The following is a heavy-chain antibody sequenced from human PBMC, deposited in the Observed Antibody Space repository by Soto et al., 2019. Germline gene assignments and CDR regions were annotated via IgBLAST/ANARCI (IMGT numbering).Heavy chain of an antibody. CDR3: ARQTRYCSGGSCYLWFDP. J-gene: IGHJ5*02. CDR2: IYYSGST. Sequence: SETLSLTCTVSGGSISSYYWSWIRQPPGKGLEWIGYIYYSGSTNYNPSLKSRVTISVDTSKNQFSLKLSSVTAADTAVYYCARQTRYCSGGSCYLWFDPWGQGTLVTVSS. D-gene: IGHD2-15*01. CDR1: GGSISSYY. V-gene: IGHV4-59*08.